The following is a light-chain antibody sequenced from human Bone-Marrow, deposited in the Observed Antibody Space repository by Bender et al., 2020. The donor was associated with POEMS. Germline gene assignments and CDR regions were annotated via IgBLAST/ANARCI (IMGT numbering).Light chain of an antibody. V-gene: IGLV1-40*01. CDR3: QSYDISLSGWV. CDR1: SSNMGAGYG. J-gene: IGLJ3*02. Sequence: QSVLTQPPSVSGAPGQTVTISCTGTSSNMGAGYGVNWYQQLPGTAPKLLIYNNGKRPSGVPDRISGSKSGPSASLAITGLQAEDEADYYCQSYDISLSGWVFGGGTKLTAL. CDR2: NNG.